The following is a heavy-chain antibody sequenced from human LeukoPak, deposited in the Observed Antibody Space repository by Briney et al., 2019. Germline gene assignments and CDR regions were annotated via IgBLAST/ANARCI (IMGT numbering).Heavy chain of an antibody. J-gene: IGHJ6*03. CDR1: GGSFSGYY. CDR3: ARAGVGATSVFTYYYYMDV. V-gene: IGHV4-34*01. Sequence: SETLSLTCAVYGGSFSGYYWSWIRQPPGKGLEWIGEINHRGSTNYNPSLKSRVTISVDTSKNQFSLKLSSVTAADTAVYYCARAGVGATSVFTYYYYMDVWGKGTTVTVSS. CDR2: INHRGST. D-gene: IGHD1-26*01.